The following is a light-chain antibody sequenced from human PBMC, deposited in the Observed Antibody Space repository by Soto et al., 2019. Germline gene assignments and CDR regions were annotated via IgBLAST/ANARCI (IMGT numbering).Light chain of an antibody. J-gene: IGLJ3*02. V-gene: IGLV2-11*01. CDR2: DVS. CDR1: NSDVGGYIY. CDR3: CSYAGNSLWV. Sequence: QSALTQPRSVSGSPGQSVTISCTGTNSDVGGYIYVSWYQQHPGKAPKLVIYDVSKRPSGVPDRFSGSKSGNTASLTISGLQAEDEADYYCCSYAGNSLWVFGGGTKLTVL.